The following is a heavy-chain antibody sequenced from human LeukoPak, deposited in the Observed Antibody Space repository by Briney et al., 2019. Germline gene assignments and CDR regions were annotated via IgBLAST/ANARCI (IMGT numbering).Heavy chain of an antibody. CDR3: AKVESYYYYGMDV. V-gene: IGHV3-23*01. CDR2: ISGSGGST. CDR1: GFTFSSYA. D-gene: IGHD3-3*01. Sequence: GGSLRLSCAASGFTFSSYAMSWVRQAPGKGLEWVSAISGSGGSTYYADSVKGRFTISRDNSKNTLYPQMNSLRAEDTAVYYCAKVESYYYYGMDVWGQGTTVTVSS. J-gene: IGHJ6*02.